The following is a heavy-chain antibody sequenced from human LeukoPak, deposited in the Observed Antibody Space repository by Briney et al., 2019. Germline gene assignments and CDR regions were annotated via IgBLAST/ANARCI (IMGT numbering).Heavy chain of an antibody. CDR3: AREGSGGSYTFDY. D-gene: IGHD1-26*01. J-gene: IGHJ4*02. CDR1: GYTFTGYY. Sequence: ASVKVSCKASGYTFTGYYMHWVRQAPGQGLEWMGWINPNSGGTNYAQKFQGRVTMTRDTSISTAYMELSRLRSDDTAVYYCAREGSGGSYTFDYWGQGTLVTVSS. CDR2: INPNSGGT. V-gene: IGHV1-2*02.